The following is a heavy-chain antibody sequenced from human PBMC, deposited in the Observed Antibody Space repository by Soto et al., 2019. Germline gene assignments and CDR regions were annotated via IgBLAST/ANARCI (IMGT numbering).Heavy chain of an antibody. CDR3: ARDKITGLFDY. J-gene: IGHJ4*02. CDR2: INHSGST. Sequence: QAQLQQWGAGLLKPSETLSLTCAVYGGSFSGYYWTWIRQPPGTGLEWIGEINHSGSTNYNPSLKSRVTISVYTSKNQFSLKLTSVTAADTAVYYCARDKITGLFDYWGQGTLVTVSS. D-gene: IGHD2-8*02. V-gene: IGHV4-34*01. CDR1: GGSFSGYY.